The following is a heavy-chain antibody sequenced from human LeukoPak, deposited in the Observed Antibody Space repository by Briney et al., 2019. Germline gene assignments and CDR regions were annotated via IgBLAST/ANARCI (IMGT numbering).Heavy chain of an antibody. V-gene: IGHV3-66*01. Sequence: GGSLRLSCAASGFTVSSNYMSWVRQAPGKGLEWVSVIYSGGSTYYADSVKGRFTISRDNSKNTLYLQMNSLRAEDTAVYYCARGMSGYSYGYDYWGQGTLVTVSS. J-gene: IGHJ4*02. CDR3: ARGMSGYSYGYDY. D-gene: IGHD5-18*01. CDR1: GFTVSSNY. CDR2: IYSGGST.